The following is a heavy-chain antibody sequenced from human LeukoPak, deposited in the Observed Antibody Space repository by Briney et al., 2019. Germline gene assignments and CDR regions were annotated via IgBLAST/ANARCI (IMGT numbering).Heavy chain of an antibody. CDR2: INHSGST. CDR3: ARGFRSSIVIPAAARFDY. Sequence: SETLSLTCAVYGGSFSGDYWSWIRQPPGKGLEWIGEINHSGSTNYNPSLKSRVTISVDTSKNQFSLKLSSVTAADTAVYYCARGFRSSIVIPAAARFDYWGQGTLVTVSS. V-gene: IGHV4-34*01. D-gene: IGHD2-2*01. CDR1: GGSFSGDY. J-gene: IGHJ4*02.